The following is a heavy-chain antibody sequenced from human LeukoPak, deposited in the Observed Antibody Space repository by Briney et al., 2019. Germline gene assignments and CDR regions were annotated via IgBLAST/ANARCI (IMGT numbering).Heavy chain of an antibody. CDR3: AKDQSLSYYYYYAMDV. CDR1: GFTFSSYG. V-gene: IGHV3-30*18. CDR2: ISYDGSNK. J-gene: IGHJ6*02. Sequence: PGRSLRLSCAASGFTFSSYGMHWVRQAPGKGLEWVAVISYDGSNKYYADSVKGRFTISRDNSKNTLYLQMDSLRAEDTAVYHCAKDQSLSYYYYYAMDVWGQGTTVTVSS.